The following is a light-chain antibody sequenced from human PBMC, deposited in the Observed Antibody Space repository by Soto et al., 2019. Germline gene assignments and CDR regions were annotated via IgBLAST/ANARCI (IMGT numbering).Light chain of an antibody. CDR3: CSYAGSSTAV. Sequence: QSALTQPASVSGSPGQSITISCTGTSSDVGNYNLVSWYQQHPGKAPKLMIYEGSKRPSGVSNRFSGSKSGNTASLTISGLQAGDEADYYCCSYAGSSTAVFGGGTQLTVL. J-gene: IGLJ7*01. CDR2: EGS. V-gene: IGLV2-23*01. CDR1: SSDVGNYNL.